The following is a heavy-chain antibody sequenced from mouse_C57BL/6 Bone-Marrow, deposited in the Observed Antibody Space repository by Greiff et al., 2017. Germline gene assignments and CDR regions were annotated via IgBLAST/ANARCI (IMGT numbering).Heavy chain of an antibody. CDR2: IDPSDSYT. CDR1: GYTFTSYW. CDR3: AREGITTVVAHFDD. D-gene: IGHD1-1*01. J-gene: IGHJ2*01. Sequence: QVQLQQPGAELVMPGASVKLSCTASGYTFTSYWMHWVQQRPGQGLEWIGEIDPSDSYTNYNQKFKGKSTLTVDKSSSTAYMQLSSLTSEDSAVYYCAREGITTVVAHFDDWGKGTTLTVSS. V-gene: IGHV1-69*01.